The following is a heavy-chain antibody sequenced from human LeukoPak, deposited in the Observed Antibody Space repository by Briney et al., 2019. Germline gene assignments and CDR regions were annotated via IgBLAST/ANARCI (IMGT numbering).Heavy chain of an antibody. CDR3: ARGRGGNNDY. Sequence: SETLSLTCTVSGGSISTSNYYWGWIRQPPGKGLEWIGNIFYSGSTYYSPSLRSRVTISLDTSRNQFSLKLNSVTAADTAVYYCARGRGGNNDYWGQGTLVTVSS. CDR1: GGSISTSNYY. D-gene: IGHD1/OR15-1a*01. J-gene: IGHJ4*02. V-gene: IGHV4-39*07. CDR2: IFYSGST.